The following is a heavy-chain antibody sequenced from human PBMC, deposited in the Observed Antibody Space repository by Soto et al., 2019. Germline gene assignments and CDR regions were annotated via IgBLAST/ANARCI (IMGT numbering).Heavy chain of an antibody. V-gene: IGHV4-30-4*01. CDR3: ARALTRYSYGAGEGY. CDR1: RDSITKGDHY. J-gene: IGHJ4*02. Sequence: SETLSLTCTVSRDSITKGDHYWNWIRQAPGKGLEWIGYISYSGSAYYNPSLKSRVTISLDTSKNHFSLNRSSVTAADTAPYYSARALTRYSYGAGEGYWGQGTPVNVSS. D-gene: IGHD4-4*01. CDR2: ISYSGSA.